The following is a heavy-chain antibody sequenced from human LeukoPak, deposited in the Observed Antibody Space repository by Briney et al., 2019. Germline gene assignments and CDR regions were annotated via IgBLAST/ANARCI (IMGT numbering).Heavy chain of an antibody. D-gene: IGHD3-22*01. Sequence: SETLSLTCTVSGGSISSYYWSWFRQPPGKGLEWIGYIYYSGSTNYNPSLKSRVTISVDTSKNQFSLKLSSVTAADTAVYYCARADDSSGYYPPWWYFDLWGRGTLVTVSS. CDR1: GGSISSYY. CDR2: IYYSGST. CDR3: ARADDSSGYYPPWWYFDL. J-gene: IGHJ2*01. V-gene: IGHV4-59*01.